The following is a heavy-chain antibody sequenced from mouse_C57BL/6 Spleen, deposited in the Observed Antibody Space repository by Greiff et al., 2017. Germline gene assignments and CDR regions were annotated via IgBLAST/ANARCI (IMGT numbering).Heavy chain of an antibody. D-gene: IGHD2-14*01. CDR2: IDPSDSET. J-gene: IGHJ2*01. CDR3: ARGEGTSSYFDY. CDR1: GYTFTSYW. V-gene: IGHV1-52*01. Sequence: QVQLQQPGAELVRPGSSVKLPCKASGYTFTSYWMHWVKQRPIQGLEWIGNIDPSDSETHYNQKFKDKATLTVDKSSSTAYMQLSSLTSEDSAVYYCARGEGTSSYFDYWGQGTTLTVSS.